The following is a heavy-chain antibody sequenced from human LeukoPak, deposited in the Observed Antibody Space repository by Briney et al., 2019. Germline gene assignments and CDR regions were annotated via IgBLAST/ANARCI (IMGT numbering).Heavy chain of an antibody. CDR1: GFSFSDYA. D-gene: IGHD6-6*01. CDR3: ARNKPITAFFGMDV. V-gene: IGHV3-30*04. CDR2: ISYGGTKE. J-gene: IGHJ6*02. Sequence: GRSLRLFCAASGFSFSDYALHWVRQAPGKGLEWVAVISYGGTKEYYADSVKGRFTISKDNSKNTLYLQMNSLRHEDTAVYYCARNKPITAFFGMDVWGQGTTVIVSS.